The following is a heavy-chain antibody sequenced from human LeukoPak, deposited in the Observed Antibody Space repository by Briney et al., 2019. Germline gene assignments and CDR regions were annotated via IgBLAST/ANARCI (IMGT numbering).Heavy chain of an antibody. CDR1: GFTFSDYY. CDR3: ARDQNYYDSSGYPSNFDC. V-gene: IGHV3-11*04. CDR2: ISSSGSTI. J-gene: IGHJ4*02. D-gene: IGHD3-22*01. Sequence: GGSLRLSCAASGFTFSDYYMSWIRQAPGKGLEWVSYISSSGSTIYYADPVKGRFTISRDNAKNSLYLQMNSLRAEDTAVYYCARDQNYYDSSGYPSNFDCWGQGTLVTVSS.